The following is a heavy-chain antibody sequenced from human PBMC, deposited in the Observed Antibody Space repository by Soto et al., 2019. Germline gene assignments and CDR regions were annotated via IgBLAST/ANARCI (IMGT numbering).Heavy chain of an antibody. J-gene: IGHJ4*02. D-gene: IGHD3-10*01. Sequence: SQTLSLTCAISGDSVSGDSVVWNWIRQSPSRGLEWLGRTYYRSKWYNDYAVSVQSRITINPDTSRNQFSLQLNFVTPDDTAVYYCARDSAMVRGVPHPFDYWGQGTLVTVSS. CDR1: GDSVSGDSVV. V-gene: IGHV6-1*01. CDR3: ARDSAMVRGVPHPFDY. CDR2: TYYRSKWYN.